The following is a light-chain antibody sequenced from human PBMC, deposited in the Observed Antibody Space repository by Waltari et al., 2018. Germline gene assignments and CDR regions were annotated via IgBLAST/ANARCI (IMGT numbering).Light chain of an antibody. V-gene: IGKV1-5*03. CDR2: KAS. Sequence: DIQMTQSPSTLSASVGDRVTITCRASQSISSWLAWYQQEPGKAPKLLIYKASSLESGVPSRFRGSGSGTEFTLTISSLQPDDYATYYCQRYDSYPYTFGQGTKLEIK. J-gene: IGKJ2*01. CDR3: QRYDSYPYT. CDR1: QSISSW.